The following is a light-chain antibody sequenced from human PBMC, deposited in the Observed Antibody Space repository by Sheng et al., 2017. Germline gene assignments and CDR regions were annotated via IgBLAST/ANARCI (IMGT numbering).Light chain of an antibody. V-gene: IGKV1-5*03. CDR3: QQYGVYYT. CDR1: RDIKTS. J-gene: IGKJ2*01. CDR2: RTS. Sequence: DIQVTQFPSTLSASVGDSVTIACRTSRDIKTSVAWYQQKPGKAPKLLMYRTSNLDSGVPPRFSGSGTGTEFTLTITSLQSDDFATYYCQQYGVYYTFGPGDQGRCQT.